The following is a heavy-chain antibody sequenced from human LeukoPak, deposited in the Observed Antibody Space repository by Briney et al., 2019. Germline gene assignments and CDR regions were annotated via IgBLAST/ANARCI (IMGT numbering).Heavy chain of an antibody. CDR1: GFTFSSYG. Sequence: QPGGSLRLSCAASGFTFSSYGMSWVRQAPGKGLEWVSVIYSGGSTYYADSVKGRFTISRDNSKNTLYLQMNSLRAEDTAVYYCARKGSLVTTHDAFDIWGQGTMVTVSS. D-gene: IGHD4-17*01. CDR2: IYSGGST. CDR3: ARKGSLVTTHDAFDI. V-gene: IGHV3-66*01. J-gene: IGHJ3*02.